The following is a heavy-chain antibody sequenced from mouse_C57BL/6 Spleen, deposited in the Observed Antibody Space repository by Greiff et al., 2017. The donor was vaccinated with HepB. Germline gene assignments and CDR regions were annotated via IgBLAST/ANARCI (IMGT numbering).Heavy chain of an antibody. V-gene: IGHV5-15*01. CDR3: ARHDDDYGGAY. CDR2: ISNLAYSI. D-gene: IGHD2-4*01. J-gene: IGHJ3*01. CDR1: GFTFSDYG. Sequence: EVKLMESGGGLVQPGGSLKLSCAASGFTFSDYGMAWVRQAPRKGPEWVAFISNLAYSIYYADTVTGRFTISRENAKNTRYLEMSSLRSEDTAMYYCARHDDDYGGAYWGQGTLVTVSA.